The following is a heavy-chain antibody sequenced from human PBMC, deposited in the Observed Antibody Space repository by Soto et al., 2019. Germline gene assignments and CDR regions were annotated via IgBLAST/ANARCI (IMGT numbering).Heavy chain of an antibody. Sequence: SETLSLTCSVSGGSISSSSYFWGWIRQPPGKGLEWIGSIYYSGSTYYNPSLKSRVTVSVDTSKNQFSLKLSSVTAADTAVYYCARHRSDFWFDPWGQGTLVTSPQ. V-gene: IGHV4-39*01. CDR1: GGSISSSSYF. CDR3: ARHRSDFWFDP. D-gene: IGHD2-21*02. J-gene: IGHJ5*02. CDR2: IYYSGST.